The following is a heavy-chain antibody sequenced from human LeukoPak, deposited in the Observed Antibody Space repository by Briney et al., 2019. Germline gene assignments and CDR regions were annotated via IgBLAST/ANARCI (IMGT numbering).Heavy chain of an antibody. D-gene: IGHD3-10*01. V-gene: IGHV3-64D*06. CDR3: VKLYGSGSYSAFDY. CDR2: ISSNGGST. Sequence: GGSLRLSCSASGFTFSSYAMRWVRQAPGKGLEYVSAISSNGGSTYCADSVKGRFTISRDNSKNTLYLQMSSLRAEDTAVYYCVKLYGSGSYSAFDYWGQGTLVTVSS. J-gene: IGHJ4*02. CDR1: GFTFSSYA.